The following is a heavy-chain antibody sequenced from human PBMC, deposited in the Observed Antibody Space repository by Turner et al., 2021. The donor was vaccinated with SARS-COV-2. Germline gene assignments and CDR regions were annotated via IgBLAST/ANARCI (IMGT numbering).Heavy chain of an antibody. Sequence: EVQLVESGGGLVKPGGSLRLSCAASGFTFSRYSMNWVRQAPGEGLEWVSSISSTSSYISYADSVKGRFTISRDNAKNSLYLQMNSLRAEDTAVYYCARQLGYCSSTICYRFLRGGMDVWGQGTTVTVSS. CDR2: ISSTSSYI. D-gene: IGHD2-2*01. V-gene: IGHV3-21*01. J-gene: IGHJ6*02. CDR1: GFTFSRYS. CDR3: ARQLGYCSSTICYRFLRGGMDV.